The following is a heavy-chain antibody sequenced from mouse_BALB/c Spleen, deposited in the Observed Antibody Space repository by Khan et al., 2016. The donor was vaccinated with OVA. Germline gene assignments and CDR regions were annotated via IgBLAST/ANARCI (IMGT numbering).Heavy chain of an antibody. Sequence: EVELVESGGGLVKPGGSLKLSCAASGFTFSDYYMYWVRQTPEKRLEWLATISDGGSYTYYPDSVKGRFTISRDDAQNNLYLQMSRLKSEDTAMYYCARGYYGDPFAYWGQGTLVTISA. V-gene: IGHV5-4*02. J-gene: IGHJ3*01. CDR3: ARGYYGDPFAY. CDR1: GFTFSDYY. D-gene: IGHD2-13*01. CDR2: ISDGGSYT.